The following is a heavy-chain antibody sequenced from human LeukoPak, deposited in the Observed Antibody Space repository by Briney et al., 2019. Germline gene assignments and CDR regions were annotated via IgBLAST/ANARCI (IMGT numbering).Heavy chain of an antibody. CDR2: INPNSGGT. D-gene: IGHD7-27*01. V-gene: IGHV1-2*02. J-gene: IGHJ4*02. CDR1: GYTFTGYY. CDR3: ARDPNWGSWYYFDY. Sequence: ASVKVSCKASGYTFTGYYMHWVRQAPGQGLEWMGWINPNSGGTNYAQKFQGRVTMTRDTSISTAYMELSRLRSDDTAVYYCARDPNWGSWYYFDYWGQGTLVTVSS.